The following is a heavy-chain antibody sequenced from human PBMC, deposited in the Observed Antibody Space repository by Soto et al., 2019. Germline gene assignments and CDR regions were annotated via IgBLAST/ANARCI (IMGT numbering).Heavy chain of an antibody. D-gene: IGHD3-10*01. J-gene: IGHJ4*02. CDR1: GGSISSGGYS. CDR2: IYHSGST. CDR3: ARGGKDYYGSGRYFDY. Sequence: QLQLQESGSGLVKPSQTLSLTCAVSGGSISSGGYSWSWIRQPPGKGLEWIGYIYHSGSTYYNPSLKSRVTISVDRSKNQFSLKLSSVTAAYTAVYYCARGGKDYYGSGRYFDYWGQGTLVTVSS. V-gene: IGHV4-30-2*01.